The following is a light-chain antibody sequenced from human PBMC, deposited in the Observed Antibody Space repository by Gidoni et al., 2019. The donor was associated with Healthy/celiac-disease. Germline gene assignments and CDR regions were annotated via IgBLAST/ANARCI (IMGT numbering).Light chain of an antibody. CDR1: QSISSY. V-gene: IGKV1-39*01. J-gene: IGKJ3*01. CDR3: QQSYSTPPLFT. CDR2: AAS. Sequence: IQLTQSPSSLSAPVGDRVTITCRASQSISSYLNWYQQKPGKAPKLLIYAASSLQSGVPSRFSGIESGTDFTLTISSRQPEDFATYYCQQSYSTPPLFTFGPGTKVEIK.